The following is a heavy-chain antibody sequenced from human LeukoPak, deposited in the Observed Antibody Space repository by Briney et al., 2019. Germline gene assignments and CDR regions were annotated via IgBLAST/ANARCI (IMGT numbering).Heavy chain of an antibody. CDR3: ARDQGSSSGFDY. J-gene: IGHJ4*02. Sequence: AGGSLRLSCAASGFTFSSYSMNWVRQALGKGLEWVSSISSSSSYIYYADSVKGRFTISRDNAKNSLYLQMNSLRAEDTAVYYCARDQGSSSGFDYWGQGTLVTVSS. D-gene: IGHD6-6*01. CDR2: ISSSSSYI. CDR1: GFTFSSYS. V-gene: IGHV3-21*01.